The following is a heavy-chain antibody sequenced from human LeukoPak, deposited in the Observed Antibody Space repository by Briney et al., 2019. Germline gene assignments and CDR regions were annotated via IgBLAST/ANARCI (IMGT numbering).Heavy chain of an antibody. CDR2: IRYDGSNK. CDR3: AKSPSYYSSSSLFDY. J-gene: IGHJ4*02. V-gene: IGHV3-30*02. Sequence: PGGSLRLSCAASGLTFSSYGMHWVRQAPGKGLEWVAFIRYDGSNKYYADSAKGRFTISRDNSKNTLYLQMNSLRAEDTAVYYCAKSPSYYSSSSLFDYWGQGTLVTVSS. D-gene: IGHD6-13*01. CDR1: GLTFSSYG.